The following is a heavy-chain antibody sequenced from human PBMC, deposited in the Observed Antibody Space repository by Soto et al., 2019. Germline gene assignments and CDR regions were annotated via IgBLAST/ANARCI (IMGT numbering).Heavy chain of an antibody. CDR2: IYWHDEK. V-gene: IGHV2-5*01. Sequence: QITLKEPGPTLVKSAQTLTLTCTFSGFSLTTSGVGVGWISQPPGKALEWLALIYWHDEKRYSPSLKSRLTITKDTAKSQVVLMMTNMDPLDTATYYCAHSLEEDCFDPWGHRTLVTVSS. J-gene: IGHJ5*02. CDR1: GFSLTTSGVG. D-gene: IGHD1-1*01. CDR3: AHSLEEDCFDP.